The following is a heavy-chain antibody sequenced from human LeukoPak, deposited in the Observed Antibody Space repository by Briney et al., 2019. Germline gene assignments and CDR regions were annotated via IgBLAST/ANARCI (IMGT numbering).Heavy chain of an antibody. D-gene: IGHD1-26*01. V-gene: IGHV4-59*01. CDR2: INYSGST. Sequence: SETLSLTCAVYGGSFSGYYWSWIRQPPGKGLEWIGYINYSGSTNYNPSLKSRVTISEDTSKNQFTLRLRSVTAADTAMYYCARAGGSYYDYWGQGTLVTVSS. CDR3: ARAGGSYYDY. CDR1: GGSFSGYY. J-gene: IGHJ4*01.